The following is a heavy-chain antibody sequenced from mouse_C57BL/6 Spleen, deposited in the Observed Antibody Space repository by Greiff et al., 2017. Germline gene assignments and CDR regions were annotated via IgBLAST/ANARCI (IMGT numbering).Heavy chain of an antibody. CDR3: ARTPYYDYDWYFDV. CDR2: INPSTGGT. Sequence: VQLKESGPELVKPGASVKISCKASGYSFTGYYMNWVKQSPEKSLEWIGEINPSTGGTTYNQKFKAKATLTVDKSSSTAYMQLKSLTSEDSAVYYCARTPYYDYDWYFDVWGTGTTVTVAS. J-gene: IGHJ1*03. V-gene: IGHV1-42*01. D-gene: IGHD2-4*01. CDR1: GYSFTGYY.